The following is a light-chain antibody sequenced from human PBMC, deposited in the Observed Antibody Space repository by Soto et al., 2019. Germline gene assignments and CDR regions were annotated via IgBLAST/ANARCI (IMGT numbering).Light chain of an antibody. CDR1: QSVNSN. CDR2: GIS. J-gene: IGKJ4*01. Sequence: EIVMTQSPATLSVSPGERATLSCRASQSVNSNYLAWYQQKPGQAPRLLIYGISKRATDIPDRFSGSGSGTEFTLTISSLQPEDVATYYCQKYDSGIRTFGGGTTVEIK. V-gene: IGKV3D-15*01. CDR3: QKYDSGIRT.